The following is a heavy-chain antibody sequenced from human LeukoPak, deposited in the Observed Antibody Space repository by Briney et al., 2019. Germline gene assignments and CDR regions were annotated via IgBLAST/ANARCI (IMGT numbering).Heavy chain of an antibody. CDR1: GGSISSSSYY. CDR3: ARETSQKGAHYMDV. J-gene: IGHJ6*03. D-gene: IGHD3-16*01. V-gene: IGHV4-61*01. Sequence: SETLPLTCTVSGGSISSSSYYWGWIRQPPGKGLEWIGYIYYSGSTNYNPSLKSRVTISVDTSKKQFSLKLSSVTAADTAVYYCARETSQKGAHYMDVWGKGTTVTISS. CDR2: IYYSGST.